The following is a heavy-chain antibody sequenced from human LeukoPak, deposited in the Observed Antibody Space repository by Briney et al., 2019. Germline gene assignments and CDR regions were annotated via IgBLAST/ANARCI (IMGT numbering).Heavy chain of an antibody. J-gene: IGHJ4*02. CDR1: GLTFDDYA. CDR3: AKDMYSSSSGFAY. CDR2: ISWNSGSI. V-gene: IGHV3-9*01. Sequence: PGGSLRLSCAASGLTFDDYAMHWVRQAPGKGLEWVSGISWNSGSIGYADSVKGRFTISRDNAKNSLYLQMNSLRAEDTALYYCAKDMYSSSSGFAYWGQGTLVTVSS. D-gene: IGHD6-6*01.